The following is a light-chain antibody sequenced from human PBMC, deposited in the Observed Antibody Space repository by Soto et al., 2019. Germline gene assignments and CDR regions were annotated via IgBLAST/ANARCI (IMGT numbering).Light chain of an antibody. J-gene: IGKJ1*01. CDR2: GAS. Sequence: LAQSPGTPSLSTGERATLSCRASQSVSSSYLAWYQQKPGQAPRLLIYGASSRATGIPDRFSGSGSGTDFTLTISRLEPEDFAVYYCQQYGSSRTFGQGTKVDIK. CDR3: QQYGSSRT. V-gene: IGKV3-20*01. CDR1: QSVSSSY.